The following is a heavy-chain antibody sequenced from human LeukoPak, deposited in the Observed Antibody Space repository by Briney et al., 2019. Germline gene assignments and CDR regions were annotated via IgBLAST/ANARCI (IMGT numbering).Heavy chain of an antibody. CDR2: INHSGST. CDR1: GGSISSGDYY. V-gene: IGHV4-30-4*08. J-gene: IGHJ5*02. Sequence: SQTLSLTCTVSGGSISSGDYYWSWIRQPPGKGLEWIGEINHSGSTNYNPSLKSRVTISVDTSKNQFSLKLSSVTAADTAVYYCARGSPTYYDFWSGYYQNWFDPWGQGTLVTVSS. D-gene: IGHD3-3*01. CDR3: ARGSPTYYDFWSGYYQNWFDP.